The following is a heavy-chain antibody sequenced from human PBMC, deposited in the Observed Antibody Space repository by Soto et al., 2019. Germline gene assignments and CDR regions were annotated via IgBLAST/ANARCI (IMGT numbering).Heavy chain of an antibody. Sequence: PGGSLRLSCVASGITFGSRAMSWVRQAPGEGLEWVSTTTDTGGDTKYADSVKGRFTISRDNSKSTVYLELNNLSAEDTAVYHCAKNQGVELVPLATVDWFDPWGQGSVVTVSS. CDR2: TTDTGGDT. D-gene: IGHD1-26*01. CDR3: AKNQGVELVPLATVDWFDP. V-gene: IGHV3-23*01. J-gene: IGHJ5*02. CDR1: GITFGSRA.